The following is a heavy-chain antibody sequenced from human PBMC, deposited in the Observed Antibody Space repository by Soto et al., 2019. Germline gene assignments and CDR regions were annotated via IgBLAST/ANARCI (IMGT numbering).Heavy chain of an antibody. V-gene: IGHV2-5*02. CDR3: AHGSGWLSDY. Sequence: QITLKESGPTLVKPTKTLTLTCTFSGFSLSSPAVGVNWIRQPPGKALEWLALIYWDDDKQYSPSLRSRLTITKDTSKNQVVLTMPNMDPVDTATYYCAHGSGWLSDYWGQGTLVTVSS. J-gene: IGHJ4*02. D-gene: IGHD6-19*01. CDR2: IYWDDDK. CDR1: GFSLSSPAVG.